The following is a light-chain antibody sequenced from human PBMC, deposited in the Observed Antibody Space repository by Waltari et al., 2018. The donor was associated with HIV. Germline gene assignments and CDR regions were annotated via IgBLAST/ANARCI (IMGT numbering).Light chain of an antibody. CDR2: KAS. CDR3: QQYSSYPRT. Sequence: DIQMTQSPSTLSASVGDTVTITCRASQSVGTWLAWYQQKPVKAPFLLIYKASSLKSGVPSTFSGSGSGTEFTLTISSLQPDDFAAYYCQQYSSYPRTFGQGTKVEVK. V-gene: IGKV1-5*03. CDR1: QSVGTW. J-gene: IGKJ1*01.